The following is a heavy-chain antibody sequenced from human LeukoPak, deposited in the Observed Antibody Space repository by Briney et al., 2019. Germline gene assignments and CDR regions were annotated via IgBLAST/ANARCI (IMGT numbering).Heavy chain of an antibody. J-gene: IGHJ6*03. V-gene: IGHV1-69*04. CDR3: ARGDPEPAAIDYYYVAV. D-gene: IGHD2-2*01. Sequence: ASVKVSCKASGGTFSSYAISWVRQAPGQGLEWMGRIIPILGIANYAQKFQGRVTITADKSTSTAYMELSSLRSEDTAVYYCARGDPEPAAIDYYYVAVWGKGTTVTVSS. CDR2: IIPILGIA. CDR1: GGTFSSYA.